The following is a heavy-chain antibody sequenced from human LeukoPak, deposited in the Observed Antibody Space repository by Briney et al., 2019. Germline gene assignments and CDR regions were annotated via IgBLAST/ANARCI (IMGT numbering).Heavy chain of an antibody. D-gene: IGHD6-13*01. J-gene: IGHJ4*02. CDR3: AKVLPLYSSSWYGMIDY. Sequence: PGGSLRPSCAASGFTFSSYGMHWVRQAPGKGLEWVAVISYDGSNKYYADSVKGRFTISRDNSKNTLYLQMNSLRAEDTAVYYCAKVLPLYSSSWYGMIDYWGQGTLVTVSS. V-gene: IGHV3-30*18. CDR2: ISYDGSNK. CDR1: GFTFSSYG.